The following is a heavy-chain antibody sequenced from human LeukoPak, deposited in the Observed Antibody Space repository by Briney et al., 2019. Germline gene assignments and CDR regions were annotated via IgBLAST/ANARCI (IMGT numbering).Heavy chain of an antibody. Sequence: PGGSLRLSCAASGFTFTNYNMNWVRQAPGKGLEWVSSITSSSRYIYYGDPVKGRFTISRDNAKDSLFLQMNSLRVEDTAVYYCARDRGSYTLNSWGQGTLVTVSS. D-gene: IGHD1-26*01. J-gene: IGHJ4*02. V-gene: IGHV3-21*01. CDR3: ARDRGSYTLNS. CDR2: ITSSSRYI. CDR1: GFTFTNYN.